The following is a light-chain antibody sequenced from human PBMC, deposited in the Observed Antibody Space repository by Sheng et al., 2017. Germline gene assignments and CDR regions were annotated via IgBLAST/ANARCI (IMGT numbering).Light chain of an antibody. J-gene: IGLJ2*01. V-gene: IGLV2-14*01. Sequence: QSALTQPASLSGSPGQSITISCAGTSSDVGGYDYVAWYQQHPDKATKLMIYDVSSRPSGVPNRFSGSKSGNTASLTISGLQSDDEAEYYCSSYSRTSTLVFGGGTKLTVL. CDR2: DVS. CDR1: SSDVGGYDY. CDR3: SSYSRTSTLV.